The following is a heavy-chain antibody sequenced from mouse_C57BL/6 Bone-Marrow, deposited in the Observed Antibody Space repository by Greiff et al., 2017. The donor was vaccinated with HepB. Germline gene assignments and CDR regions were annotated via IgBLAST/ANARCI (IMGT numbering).Heavy chain of an antibody. CDR3: ASPYYYGSSYVWYFDV. J-gene: IGHJ1*03. CDR1: GYTFTDYY. CDR2: INPNNGGT. Sequence: EVQLQHSGPELVKPGASVKISCKASGYTFTDYYMNWVKQSHGKSLEWIGDINPNNGGTSYNQKFKGKATLTVDKSSSTAYMELRSLTSEDSAVYYCASPYYYGSSYVWYFDVWGTGTTVTVSS. D-gene: IGHD1-1*01. V-gene: IGHV1-26*01.